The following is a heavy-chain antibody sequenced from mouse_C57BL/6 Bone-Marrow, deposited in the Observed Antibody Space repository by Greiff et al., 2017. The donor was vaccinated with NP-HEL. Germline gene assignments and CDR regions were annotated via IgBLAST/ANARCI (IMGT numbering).Heavy chain of an antibody. V-gene: IGHV5-6*02. CDR3: ARLGTVVATRFAY. Sequence: DVKLVESGGDLVKPGGSLKLSCAASGFTFSSYGMSWVRQTPDKRLEWVATISSGGSYTYYPDSVKGRFTISKDNAKNTLYLQMSSLKSEDTAMYYCARLGTVVATRFAYWGQGTLVTVSA. CDR1: GFTFSSYG. D-gene: IGHD1-1*01. CDR2: ISSGGSYT. J-gene: IGHJ3*01.